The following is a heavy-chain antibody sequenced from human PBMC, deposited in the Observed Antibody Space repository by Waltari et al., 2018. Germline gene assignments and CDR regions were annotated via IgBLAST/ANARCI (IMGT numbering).Heavy chain of an antibody. CDR3: ARVSSFPYYYGMDV. CDR2: IYYSGST. CDR1: GGSISSSSYY. D-gene: IGHD6-13*01. V-gene: IGHV4-39*07. Sequence: QLQLQESGPGLVKPSETLSLTCTVSGGSISSSSYYWGWIRQPPGKGLEWIGSIYYSGSTYYNPSLKSRVTISVDTSKNQFSLKLSSVTAADTAVYYCARVSSFPYYYGMDVWGQGTTVTVSS. J-gene: IGHJ6*02.